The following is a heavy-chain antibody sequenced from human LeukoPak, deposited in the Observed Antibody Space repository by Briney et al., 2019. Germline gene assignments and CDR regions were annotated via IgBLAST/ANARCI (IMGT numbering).Heavy chain of an antibody. V-gene: IGHV3-30*03. Sequence: GGSLRLSCAASGFTFSSYGMHWVRQAPGKGLEWVAVISYDGSNKYYADSVKGRFTISRDNSKNTLYLQMNSLRAEDTAVYYCARARGLELPHFDYWGQGTLVTVSS. CDR3: ARARGLELPHFDY. CDR2: ISYDGSNK. D-gene: IGHD1-7*01. CDR1: GFTFSSYG. J-gene: IGHJ4*02.